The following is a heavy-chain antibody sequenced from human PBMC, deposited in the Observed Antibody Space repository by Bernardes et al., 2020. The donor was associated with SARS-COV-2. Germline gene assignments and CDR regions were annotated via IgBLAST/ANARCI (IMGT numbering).Heavy chain of an antibody. CDR1: GFPFDNYW. V-gene: IGHV3-7*01. D-gene: IGHD2-8*01. CDR3: VRAWCAGHCYGAGY. CDR2: INPDGRDP. Sequence: VGSLRLSCAASGFPFDNYWMTWVRQAPGRGLEWVATINPDGRDPYHVHSMRGRFTISRDNTKNSVYLHMNSLTAEDTAVYYCVRAWCAGHCYGAGYWGKGTQVNVSS. J-gene: IGHJ4*02.